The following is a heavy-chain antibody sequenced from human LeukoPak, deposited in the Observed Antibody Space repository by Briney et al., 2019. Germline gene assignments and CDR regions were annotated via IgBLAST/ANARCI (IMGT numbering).Heavy chain of an antibody. J-gene: IGHJ4*02. D-gene: IGHD6-19*01. CDR3: AKAPPRESSGWYYFDY. CDR1: GFTFSSYA. V-gene: IGHV3-30*04. Sequence: GGSLRLSCAASGFTFSSYAMHWVRQAPGKGLEWVAVISYDGSNKYYADSVKGRFTISRDNSKNTLYLQMNSLRAEDTAVYYCAKAPPRESSGWYYFDYWGQGTLVTVSS. CDR2: ISYDGSNK.